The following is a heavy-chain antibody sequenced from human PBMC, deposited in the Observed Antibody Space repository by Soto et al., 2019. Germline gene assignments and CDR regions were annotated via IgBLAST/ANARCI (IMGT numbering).Heavy chain of an antibody. CDR2: MNPNSGNT. D-gene: IGHD6-6*01. Sequence: ASVKGSCKASGYTFTSYDINWVRQATGQGLEWMGWMNPNSGNTGYAQKFQGRVTMTRNTSISTAYMELSSLRSEDTAVYYCARGGSSSLDYYYYGMDVWGQGTTVTVSS. CDR1: GYTFTSYD. J-gene: IGHJ6*02. CDR3: ARGGSSSLDYYYYGMDV. V-gene: IGHV1-8*01.